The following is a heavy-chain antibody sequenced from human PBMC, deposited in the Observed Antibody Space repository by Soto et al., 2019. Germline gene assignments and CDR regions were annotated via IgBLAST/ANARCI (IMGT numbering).Heavy chain of an antibody. J-gene: IGHJ4*02. CDR1: GYSISGGYF. CDR3: AREVGATARAFDF. V-gene: IGHV4-38-2*02. Sequence: PSETLSLTCAVSGYSISGGYFWGWIRQPPGKGLEWIGSIHHRGSTYYNPSLKSRVTISVDTSKNQFSLKLRSVTAADTAVYFCAREVGATARAFDFWGQGTLVTVSS. CDR2: IHHRGST. D-gene: IGHD1-26*01.